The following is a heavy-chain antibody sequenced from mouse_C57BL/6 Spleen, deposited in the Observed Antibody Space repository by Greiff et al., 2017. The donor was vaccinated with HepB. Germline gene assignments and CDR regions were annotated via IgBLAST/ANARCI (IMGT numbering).Heavy chain of an antibody. CDR3: TRRGDEDWFAY. CDR2: IDPETGGT. CDR1: GYTFTDYE. Sequence: QVQLQQSGAELVRPGASVTLSCKASGYTFTDYEMHWVKQTPVHGLEWIGAIDPETGGTAYNQKFKGKAILTADKSSSTAYMELRSLTSEDSAVYYCTRRGDEDWFAYWGQGTLVTVSA. D-gene: IGHD3-3*01. V-gene: IGHV1-15*01. J-gene: IGHJ3*01.